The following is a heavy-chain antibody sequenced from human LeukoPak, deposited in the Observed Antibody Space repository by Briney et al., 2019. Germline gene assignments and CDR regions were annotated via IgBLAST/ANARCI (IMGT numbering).Heavy chain of an antibody. Sequence: PSETLSLTCDVSGGSVTSTNWWTWVRPPPGKGLEWIGEGHLEGRTKYNPSLKSRLIMSVDLPENHISLKLTSVTAADTAVYYCAREGGFYRPLDYSGQGTLVTVSS. V-gene: IGHV4-4*02. CDR2: GHLEGRT. D-gene: IGHD3-3*01. CDR1: GGSVTSTNW. J-gene: IGHJ4*02. CDR3: AREGGFYRPLDY.